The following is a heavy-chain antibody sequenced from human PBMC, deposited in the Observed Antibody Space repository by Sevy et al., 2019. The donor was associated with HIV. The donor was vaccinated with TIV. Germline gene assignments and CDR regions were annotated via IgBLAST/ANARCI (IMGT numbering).Heavy chain of an antibody. Sequence: ASVKVSCKASGYTFTSYDINRVRQATGQGLEWMGWMHPNSGNTGYTQKFQGRVTMTRNTSISTAYMELSSLRSEDTAVYYCARGPPGMHAFDYWGQGTLVTVSS. CDR1: GYTFTSYD. J-gene: IGHJ4*02. CDR2: MHPNSGNT. V-gene: IGHV1-8*01. CDR3: ARGPPGMHAFDY.